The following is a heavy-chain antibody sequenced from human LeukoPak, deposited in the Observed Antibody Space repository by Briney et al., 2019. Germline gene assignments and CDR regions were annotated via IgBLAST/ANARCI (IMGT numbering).Heavy chain of an antibody. V-gene: IGHV4-59*12. CDR3: ARGYYDSSGYHFDY. Sequence: PSETLSLTCTVSGGSISSYYWSWIRQPPGRGLEWIGYIYYSVSTNYNPSLKSRVTISVDTSKNQFSLKLSSVTAADTAVYYCARGYYDSSGYHFDYWGQGTLVAVSS. CDR1: GGSISSYY. J-gene: IGHJ4*02. D-gene: IGHD3-22*01. CDR2: IYYSVST.